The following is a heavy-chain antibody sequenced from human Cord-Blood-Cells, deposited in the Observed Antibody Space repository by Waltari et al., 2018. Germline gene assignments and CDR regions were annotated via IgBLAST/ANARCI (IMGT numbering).Heavy chain of an antibody. J-gene: IGHJ6*02. Sequence: QVQLVESGGGVVQPGRSLRLSCAASGFTFSRYAMHWVRQAPGKGLEWVAVISYDGSNKYYADSVKGRFTISRDNSKNTLYLQMNSLRAEDTAVYYCARDSRSGGMDVWGQGTTATVSS. CDR3: ARDSRSGGMDV. CDR2: ISYDGSNK. V-gene: IGHV3-30-3*01. CDR1: GFTFSRYA.